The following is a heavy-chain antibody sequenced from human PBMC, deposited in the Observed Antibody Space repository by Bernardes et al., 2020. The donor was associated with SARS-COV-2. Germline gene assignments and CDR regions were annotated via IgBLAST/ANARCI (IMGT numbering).Heavy chain of an antibody. Sequence: GGSLRLSCAVSGFIVSTKYVTWVRQAPGKGLEWVSIIYVGGSRYHADSVKGRFTISRDNSKNSLFLQMNSLRAEDTAVYYCARASSYYYDSSGPEPLKHWGQGTLVTVSS. V-gene: IGHV3-53*01. CDR3: ARASSYYYDSSGPEPLKH. D-gene: IGHD3-22*01. CDR1: GFIVSTKY. J-gene: IGHJ1*01. CDR2: IYVGGSR.